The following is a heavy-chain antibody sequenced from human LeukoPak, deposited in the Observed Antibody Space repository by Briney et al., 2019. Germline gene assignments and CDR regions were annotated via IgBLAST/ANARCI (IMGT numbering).Heavy chain of an antibody. V-gene: IGHV3-66*01. CDR1: GLTVSNNF. D-gene: IGHD6-6*01. CDR2: IYSGGTT. CDR3: ATRARPGYYYGMDV. Sequence: QAGGSLILSRAASGLTVSNNFMSWARHAPRKGLEWGSIIYSGGTTYYGASVKGRFTISRDNSKNTLYLQMNSLRAEDTAVYYCATRARPGYYYGMDVWGQGTTVTVSS. J-gene: IGHJ6*02.